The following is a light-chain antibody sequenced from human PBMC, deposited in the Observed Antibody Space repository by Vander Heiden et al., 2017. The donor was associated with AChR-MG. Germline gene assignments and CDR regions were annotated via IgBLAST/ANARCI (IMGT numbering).Light chain of an antibody. CDR2: DVS. Sequence: QSALTQPASVSGSPGQSITIPCTGTSSEVGGENYVSWYQQHPGKAPKLMIYDVSNRPAGVSKRISGLQAEEEADYYCSSYTSSSVVFGGGTKLTVL. J-gene: IGLJ2*01. CDR3: SSYTSSSVV. CDR1: SSEVGGENY. V-gene: IGLV2-14*03.